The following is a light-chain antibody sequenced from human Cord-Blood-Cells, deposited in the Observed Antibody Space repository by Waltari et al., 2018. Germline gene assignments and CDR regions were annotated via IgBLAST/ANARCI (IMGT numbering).Light chain of an antibody. CDR3: QQSYSTPGT. J-gene: IGKJ2*01. Sequence: DIQLTQSPSSLSASVGDRVTITCRASQSSSSYLNWYQQKPGKAPKLLIYAASSLQSGVPSKFSGSGSGTDFTLTISSLQPEEFATYYCQQSYSTPGTFGQGTKLEIK. CDR2: AAS. V-gene: IGKV1-39*01. CDR1: QSSSSY.